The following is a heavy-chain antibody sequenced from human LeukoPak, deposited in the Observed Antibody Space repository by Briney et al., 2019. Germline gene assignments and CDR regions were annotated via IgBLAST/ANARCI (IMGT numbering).Heavy chain of an antibody. CDR2: IYTSVST. CDR3: ARDGDYYYMDV. D-gene: IGHD3-16*01. V-gene: IGHV4-4*07. CDR1: GGSISSYY. J-gene: IGHJ6*03. Sequence: SETLSLTCTVSGGSISSYYCSWIRQPAGKGLEWIGRIYTSVSTNSNPSLKSRVTMSVDTSKNQFSLKLSSVTAADTAVYYCARDGDYYYMDVWGKGTTVTVSS.